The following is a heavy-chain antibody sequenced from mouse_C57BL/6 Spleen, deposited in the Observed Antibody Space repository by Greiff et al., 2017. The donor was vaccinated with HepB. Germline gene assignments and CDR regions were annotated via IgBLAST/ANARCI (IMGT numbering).Heavy chain of an antibody. Sequence: QVQLKESGPELVKPGASVKISCKASGYAFSSSWMNWVKQRPGKGLEWIGRIYPGDGDTNYNGKFKGKATLTADKSSSTAYMQLSSLTSEDSAVYFCAREGYGFAMDYWGQGTSVTVSS. D-gene: IGHD2-2*01. J-gene: IGHJ4*01. CDR1: GYAFSSSW. CDR3: AREGYGFAMDY. V-gene: IGHV1-82*01. CDR2: IYPGDGDT.